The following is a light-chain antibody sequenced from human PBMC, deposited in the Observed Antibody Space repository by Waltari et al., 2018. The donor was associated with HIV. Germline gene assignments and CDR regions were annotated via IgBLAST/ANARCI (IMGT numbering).Light chain of an antibody. Sequence: IVLTQSPGTLPSSPGERATLSCRASQSVTNNYLAWYQQKPGQAPRLLNYKVSNRATGIPDRFSGGGSGTDFTLTISRLEPEDFAVYYCQQFSNSPLTFGGGTKVEIK. J-gene: IGKJ4*01. V-gene: IGKV3-20*01. CDR3: QQFSNSPLT. CDR2: KVS. CDR1: QSVTNNY.